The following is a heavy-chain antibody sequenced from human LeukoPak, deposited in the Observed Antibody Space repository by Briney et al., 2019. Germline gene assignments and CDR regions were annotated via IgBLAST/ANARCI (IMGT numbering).Heavy chain of an antibody. Sequence: GGSLRLSCATSGFTFSNYAVSWVRQAPGKGLEWVSSISGSGGTTYYADSVKGRFTISRDNSKNTLYLQMNCLRAQDTAVYYFAKDPYGASPGLVDYGGQGTLVTVSS. V-gene: IGHV3-23*01. CDR2: ISGSGGTT. J-gene: IGHJ4*02. CDR3: AKDPYGASPGLVDY. CDR1: GFTFSNYA. D-gene: IGHD2-21*01.